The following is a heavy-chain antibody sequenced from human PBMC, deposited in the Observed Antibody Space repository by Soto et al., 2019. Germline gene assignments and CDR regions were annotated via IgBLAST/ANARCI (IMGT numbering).Heavy chain of an antibody. J-gene: IGHJ6*03. CDR2: ISWNSGNI. D-gene: IGHD6-6*01. CDR3: AKDTYSSSPYYMDV. Sequence: EVQLVESGGGLVQPGRSLRLSCAASGFTFDDYAMHWVRQVPGKGLEWVSGISWNSGNIGYADSVKGRVTISRDNAKNSLYRQMNRLRFEDAAVYYCAKDTYSSSPYYMDVWGKGTTVTVSS. V-gene: IGHV3-9*01. CDR1: GFTFDDYA.